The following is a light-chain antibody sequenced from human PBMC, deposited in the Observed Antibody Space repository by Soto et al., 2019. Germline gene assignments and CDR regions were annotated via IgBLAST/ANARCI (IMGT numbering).Light chain of an antibody. J-gene: IGKJ4*01. V-gene: IGKV3-20*01. Sequence: EIVLTQSPGTLSLSPGERATLSCRASQSVSNNYLAWYQQKPGQAPRLLIYGTFIRATGVPDRFTGRVSGTDFTLTISRLEPEDFAVYYCQQYGTSPLTFGGGTKVDIK. CDR3: QQYGTSPLT. CDR1: QSVSNNY. CDR2: GTF.